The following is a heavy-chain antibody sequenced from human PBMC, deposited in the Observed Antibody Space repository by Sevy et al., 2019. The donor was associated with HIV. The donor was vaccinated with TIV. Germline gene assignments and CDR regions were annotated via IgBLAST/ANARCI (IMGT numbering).Heavy chain of an antibody. J-gene: IGHJ4*02. CDR3: ARGPSRGDHYGTFDY. CDR2: IGTVANA. V-gene: IGHV3-13*01. D-gene: IGHD3-10*01. Sequence: GGSLRLSCAASGFTINNYDLHWVRQATGKRLEWVSGIGTVANAWYQDSVKARFTISRDNGKNSFYLQMNRLRAGDAAVHYCARGPSRGDHYGTFDYWGQGALVTVSS. CDR1: GFTINNYD.